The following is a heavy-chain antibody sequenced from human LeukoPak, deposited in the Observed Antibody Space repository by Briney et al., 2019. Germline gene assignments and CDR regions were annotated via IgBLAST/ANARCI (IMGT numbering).Heavy chain of an antibody. CDR1: GGSISSGGCC. V-gene: IGHV4-31*03. CDR3: ARAAQNWNNAPYFDF. CDR2: IYYRGST. Sequence: PSETLSLTCTVSGGSISSGGCCWSWIRQGPGKGREWNGYIYYRGSTYYPPPLKRRVTLSVDTSNNQFSLQLSSVTAADTAVYYCARAAQNWNNAPYFDFWGQETLVTVSS. D-gene: IGHD1/OR15-1a*01. J-gene: IGHJ4*02.